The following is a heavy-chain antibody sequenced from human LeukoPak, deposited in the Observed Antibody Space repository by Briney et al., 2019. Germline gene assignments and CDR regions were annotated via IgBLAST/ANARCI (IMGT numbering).Heavy chain of an antibody. V-gene: IGHV4-39*07. CDR3: ARERGGDIVVVPAAHDAFDI. D-gene: IGHD2-2*01. CDR2: IYYSGST. J-gene: IGHJ3*02. Sequence: SETLSLTCTVSGGTISSSSYYWGWIRQPPGKGLEWIGSIYYSGSTYYNPSLKSRVTISVDTSKNQFSLKLSSVTAADTAVYYCARERGGDIVVVPAAHDAFDIWGQGTMVTFSS. CDR1: GGTISSSSYY.